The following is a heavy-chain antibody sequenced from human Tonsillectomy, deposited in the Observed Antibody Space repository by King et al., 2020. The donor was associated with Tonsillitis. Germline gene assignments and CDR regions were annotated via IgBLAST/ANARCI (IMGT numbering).Heavy chain of an antibody. V-gene: IGHV1-69*01. J-gene: IGHJ6*02. CDR3: ARVFGGRDLQLLSNYYYGMDV. D-gene: IGHD2-2*01. Sequence: QVQLVESGAEVKKPGSSVKVSCKASGGTFSSYAISWVRQAPGQGLEWMGGIIPIFGTANYAQKFQGRVTITAYESTSTAYMGLSSLRSEDTAVYYCARVFGGRDLQLLSNYYYGMDVWGQGTTVTVSS. CDR1: GGTFSSYA. CDR2: IIPIFGTA.